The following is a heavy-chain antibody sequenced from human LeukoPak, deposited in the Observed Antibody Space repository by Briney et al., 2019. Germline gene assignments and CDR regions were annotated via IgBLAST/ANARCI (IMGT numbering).Heavy chain of an antibody. CDR2: MSPNSGNT. Sequence: ASVKVSCKASGYIFTTYDINWVRQASGHRLEWLGWMSPNSGNTGYAQNFQDRVLMTRSTALSTAYMELSSLNSDDTAVYFCTRGPTNWGFDFWGQGTLVTVSS. J-gene: IGHJ4*02. CDR3: TRGPTNWGFDF. CDR1: GYIFTTYD. D-gene: IGHD7-27*01. V-gene: IGHV1-8*01.